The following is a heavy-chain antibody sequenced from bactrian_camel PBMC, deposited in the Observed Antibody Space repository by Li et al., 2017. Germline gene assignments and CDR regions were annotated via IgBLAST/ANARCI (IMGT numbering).Heavy chain of an antibody. V-gene: IGHV3S6*01. CDR1: EYTYSSNC. CDR2: IVPDGEE. J-gene: IGHJ4*01. CDR3: AADLPTWLVVGLIGVSGCT. Sequence: VQLVESGGGSAQAGGPLRLSCEFSEYTYSSNCMTWFRQVPGKEREGVATIVPDGEEHYTDSVMGRFSVSKDNAKNTLYLQMNSLKTEDTAVYYCAADLPTWLVVGLIGVSGCTGARGPRSPSP. D-gene: IGHD2*01.